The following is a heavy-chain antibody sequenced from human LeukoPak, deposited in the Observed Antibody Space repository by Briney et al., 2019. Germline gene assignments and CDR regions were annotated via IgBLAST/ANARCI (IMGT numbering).Heavy chain of an antibody. D-gene: IGHD3-10*01. Sequence: SETLSLTCTVSGGSISSYYWSWIRQPAGKGLEWIGRIYSSGSTNYNPSLKSRVTMSVDTSKNQFSLKLSSVTAADTAVYYCVRVRADYYGSGSHYKVWFDPWGQGTLVTVPS. V-gene: IGHV4-4*07. CDR3: VRVRADYYGSGSHYKVWFDP. CDR2: IYSSGST. CDR1: GGSISSYY. J-gene: IGHJ5*02.